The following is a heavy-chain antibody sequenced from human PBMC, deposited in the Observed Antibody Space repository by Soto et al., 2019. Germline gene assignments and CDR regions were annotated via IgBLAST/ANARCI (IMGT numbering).Heavy chain of an antibody. CDR2: ISAYNGNT. V-gene: IGHV1-18*01. CDR1: GYTFTIYG. Sequence: ASVKVSCKASGYTFTIYGISWVRQAPGQGLEWMGWISAYNGNTNYAQKLQGRVTMTTDTSTSTAYMELRSLRSDDTAVYYCERYRWLATFLCYFDYWGQGTLVTVS. D-gene: IGHD6-19*01. J-gene: IGHJ4*02. CDR3: ERYRWLATFLCYFDY.